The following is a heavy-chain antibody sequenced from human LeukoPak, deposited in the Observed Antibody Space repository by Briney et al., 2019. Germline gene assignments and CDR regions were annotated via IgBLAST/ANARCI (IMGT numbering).Heavy chain of an antibody. Sequence: GGSLRLSCAASGSTFSSYAMSWVRQAPGKGLEWVSAISGSGGSTYYADSVKGRFTISRDNSKNTLYLQMNSLRAEDTAVYYCAKDMSSGYYRYYFDYWGQGTLVTVSS. J-gene: IGHJ4*02. V-gene: IGHV3-23*01. CDR1: GSTFSSYA. CDR2: ISGSGGST. CDR3: AKDMSSGYYRYYFDY. D-gene: IGHD3-22*01.